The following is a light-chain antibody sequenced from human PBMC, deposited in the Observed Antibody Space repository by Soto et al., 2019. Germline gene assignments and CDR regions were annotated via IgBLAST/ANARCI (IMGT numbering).Light chain of an antibody. Sequence: DIQMTQSPSSLSASVGDRVTITCRASQGISNSLAWYQQKPGKVPKLLIYAASTLQSGDPSPFSVSGSVTDFTLTITSLQPEDVATYYCQRFNSGPYTFGQGTKLEIK. CDR2: AAS. J-gene: IGKJ2*01. V-gene: IGKV1-27*01. CDR1: QGISNS. CDR3: QRFNSGPYT.